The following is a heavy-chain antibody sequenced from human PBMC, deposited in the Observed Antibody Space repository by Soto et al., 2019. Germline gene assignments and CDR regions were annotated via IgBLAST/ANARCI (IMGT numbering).Heavy chain of an antibody. CDR3: ARAAALSYYGMDV. J-gene: IGHJ6*02. V-gene: IGHV3-33*01. Sequence: QVQLVESGGGVVQPGRSLRLSCAASGFTFSSYGMLWVRQAPGKGLEWVAVIWYDGSNKYYADSVKGRFTISRDNSKNTLYLQMNSLRAEDTAVYYCARAAALSYYGMDVWGQGTTVTVSS. D-gene: IGHD6-13*01. CDR1: GFTFSSYG. CDR2: IWYDGSNK.